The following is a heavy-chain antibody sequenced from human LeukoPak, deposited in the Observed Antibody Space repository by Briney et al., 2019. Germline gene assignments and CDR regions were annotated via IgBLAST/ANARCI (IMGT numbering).Heavy chain of an antibody. CDR1: GFTFSSYP. CDR3: ARAHDFYGSGTYYNDY. J-gene: IGHJ4*02. Sequence: GGSLRLSCAASGFTFSSYPIHWVRQAPGKGLEYVSAISADGGSTFYADSVKGRFTISRDNSKNTLYLQMGSLRTEDMAVYYCARAHDFYGSGTYYNDYWGQGTLVTVSS. V-gene: IGHV3-64*02. CDR2: ISADGGST. D-gene: IGHD3-10*01.